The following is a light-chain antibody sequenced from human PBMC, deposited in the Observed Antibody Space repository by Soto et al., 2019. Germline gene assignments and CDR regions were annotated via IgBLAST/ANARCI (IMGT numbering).Light chain of an antibody. CDR3: CSYAGSSTDVV. Sequence: LTQPASVSGSPGQSITISCTGTSSDVGSYNLVSWYQQHPGKAPKLMIYEGSKRPSGVSNRFSGSKSGNTASLTISGLQAEDEADYYCCSYAGSSTDVVFGGGTKLTVL. J-gene: IGLJ2*01. V-gene: IGLV2-23*01. CDR1: SSDVGSYNL. CDR2: EGS.